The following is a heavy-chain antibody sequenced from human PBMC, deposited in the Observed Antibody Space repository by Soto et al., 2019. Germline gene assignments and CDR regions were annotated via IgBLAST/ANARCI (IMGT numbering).Heavy chain of an antibody. D-gene: IGHD6-19*01. CDR2: IYYSGST. Sequence: SETLSLTCTVAGGSSSSYYWSWIRQPPGKGLEWIGYIYYSGSTNYNPSLKSRVTISVDTSKNQFSLKLSSVTAADTAVYYCARHRFSGWGLFDYWGQGTLVTVSS. CDR1: GGSSSSYY. J-gene: IGHJ4*02. CDR3: ARHRFSGWGLFDY. V-gene: IGHV4-59*08.